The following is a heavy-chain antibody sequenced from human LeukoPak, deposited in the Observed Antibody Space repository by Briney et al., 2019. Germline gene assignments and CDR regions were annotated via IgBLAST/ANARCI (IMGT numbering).Heavy chain of an antibody. Sequence: PSETLSLTCSVSGYSINSGYYWGWIRQSPGRGVEWIGNVYHSGSTYYHPSLKSRVTMSVDTSKNQFSLRLTSVTAEDTAVYYCARGSSDSGSGNYYYYFDYWGQGTLVTVSS. D-gene: IGHD3-10*01. CDR2: VYHSGST. CDR1: GYSINSGYY. V-gene: IGHV4-38-2*02. CDR3: ARGSSDSGSGNYYYYFDY. J-gene: IGHJ4*02.